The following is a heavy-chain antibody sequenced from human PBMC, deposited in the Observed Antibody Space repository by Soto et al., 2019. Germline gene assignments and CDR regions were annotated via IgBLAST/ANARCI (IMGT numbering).Heavy chain of an antibody. CDR2: IYPGDSDT. J-gene: IGHJ6*02. CDR1: GYSFTSYW. D-gene: IGHD2-2*01. V-gene: IGHV5-51*01. CDR3: ARQDIVVVPAARMGGMDV. Sequence: GESLKISCKGSGYSFTSYWIGWVRQMPGKGLEWMGIIYPGDSDTRYSPSFQGQVTISADKSISTAYLQWSSLKASDTAMYYCARQDIVVVPAARMGGMDVWGQGTTVTVSS.